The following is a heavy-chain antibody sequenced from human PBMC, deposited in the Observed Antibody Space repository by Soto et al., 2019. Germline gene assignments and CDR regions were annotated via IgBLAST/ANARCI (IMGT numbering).Heavy chain of an antibody. Sequence: GGALSLSCAASGFPVSTNYMSWVRQAPGKGLEWVAVIYSSGSTFYADSVKGRFTISRDNSKNTLYLQMNSLRAEDTAVYYCARDALRYFDWLDYYYYGMDVWGQGTTVTVSS. J-gene: IGHJ6*02. CDR1: GFPVSTNY. V-gene: IGHV3-66*03. CDR2: IYSSGST. D-gene: IGHD3-9*01. CDR3: ARDALRYFDWLDYYYYGMDV.